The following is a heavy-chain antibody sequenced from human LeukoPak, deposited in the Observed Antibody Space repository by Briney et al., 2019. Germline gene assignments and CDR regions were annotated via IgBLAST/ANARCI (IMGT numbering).Heavy chain of an antibody. J-gene: IGHJ6*02. CDR1: GFTVSSNY. CDR3: ARVNEMATDDYYYYGMDV. CDR2: IYSGGST. Sequence: TGGSLRLSCAAPGFTVSSNYMSWVRQAPGKGLEWVSVIYSGGSTYYADSVKGRFTISRDNSKNTLYLQMNSLRAEDTAVYYCARVNEMATDDYYYYGMDVWGQGTTVTVSS. D-gene: IGHD5-24*01. V-gene: IGHV3-53*01.